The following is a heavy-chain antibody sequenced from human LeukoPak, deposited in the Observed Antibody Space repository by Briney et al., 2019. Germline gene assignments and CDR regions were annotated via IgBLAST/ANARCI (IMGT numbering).Heavy chain of an antibody. D-gene: IGHD1-1*01. CDR2: IPPTSNYI. V-gene: IGHV3-21*01. Sequence: GGSLRLSCAASGFIFEDYTMNWVRQAPGKGLEWVSIIPPTSNYIRYADSEKGRFTVSRDNAWNSLYLQMNSLRAEDTAVYYCATDRDWISAFWGQGALVTVSS. J-gene: IGHJ4*02. CDR1: GFIFEDYT. CDR3: ATDRDWISAF.